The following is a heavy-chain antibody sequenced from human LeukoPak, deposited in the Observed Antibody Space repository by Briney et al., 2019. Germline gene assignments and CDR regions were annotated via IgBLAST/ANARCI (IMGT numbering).Heavy chain of an antibody. CDR2: ISGSGGST. CDR1: GFTFSSYA. D-gene: IGHD3-10*01. J-gene: IGHJ3*02. CDR3: AKILGSGSYFPNDAFDI. V-gene: IGHV3-23*01. Sequence: GGSLRLSCAASGFTFSSYAMSWVHQAPGKGLEWVSAISGSGGSTYYADSVKGRFTISRDNSKNTLYLQMNSLRAEDTAVYYCAKILGSGSYFPNDAFDIWGQGTMVTVSS.